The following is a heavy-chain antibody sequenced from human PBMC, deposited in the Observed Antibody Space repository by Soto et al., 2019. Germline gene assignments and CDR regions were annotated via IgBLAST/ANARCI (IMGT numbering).Heavy chain of an antibody. CDR1: GFTFSSYW. J-gene: IGHJ3*02. CDR2: IKQDGSEK. CDR3: AREVVTAILDAFDI. Sequence: PGGSLRLSCAASGFTFSSYWMSWVRQAPGKGLEWVANIKQDGSEKYYVDSVKGRFTISRDNAKNSLYLQMNSLRAEDTAVYYCAREVVTAILDAFDIWGQGTMVTV. V-gene: IGHV3-7*03. D-gene: IGHD2-21*02.